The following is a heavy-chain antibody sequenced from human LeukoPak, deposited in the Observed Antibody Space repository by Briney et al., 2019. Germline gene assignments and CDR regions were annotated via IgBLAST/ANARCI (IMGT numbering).Heavy chain of an antibody. CDR1: GFTFTSYW. V-gene: IGHV3-7*01. CDR3: ARLIAVAGTPRFGDY. J-gene: IGHJ4*02. Sequence: GGSLRLSCAASGFTFTSYWMSWVRQAPGKGLEWVANIKQDGSEKCYVDSVKGRFTISRDNAKNSLYLQMNSLRAEDTAVYYCARLIAVAGTPRFGDYWGQGTLVIVSS. D-gene: IGHD6-19*01. CDR2: IKQDGSEK.